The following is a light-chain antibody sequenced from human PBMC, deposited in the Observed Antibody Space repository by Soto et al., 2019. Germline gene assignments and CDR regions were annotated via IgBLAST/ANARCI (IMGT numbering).Light chain of an antibody. CDR2: LNSDGSH. CDR1: SGHSSYA. V-gene: IGLV4-69*01. CDR3: LTWGTGIQV. Sequence: QPVLTQSPSASASLGASVKLTCTMSSGHSSYAIAWHQQQPEKGPRYLMKLNSDGSHSKGDGIPDRFSGSSSGAVRCLTISSLQSEDEADYYCLTWGTGIQVFGGGTKLTVL. J-gene: IGLJ3*02.